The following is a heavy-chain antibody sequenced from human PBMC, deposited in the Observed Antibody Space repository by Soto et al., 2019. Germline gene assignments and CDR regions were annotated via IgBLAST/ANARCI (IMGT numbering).Heavy chain of an antibody. D-gene: IGHD6-13*01. CDR1: GYTFTTSA. CDR3: ARAAGRSKLLPFYFDP. J-gene: IGHJ5*02. CDR2: INPATGDT. V-gene: IGHV1-3*01. Sequence: QVHLLQSGAEVQKPGASVRISCQASGYTFTTSAIHWVRQAPGQSLEWMGWINPATGDTKYSQSVRGRVTFALDTSATIAYMDLRSLASHDTAVYYCARAAGRSKLLPFYFDPWGQGTLVTVSS.